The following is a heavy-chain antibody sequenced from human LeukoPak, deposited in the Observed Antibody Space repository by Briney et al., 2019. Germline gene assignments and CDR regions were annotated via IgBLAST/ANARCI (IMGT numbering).Heavy chain of an antibody. CDR1: GGSFSGYY. J-gene: IGHJ4*02. D-gene: IGHD5-18*01. Sequence: SETLSLTCAVYGGSFSGYYWSWIRQPPGKGLEWIGEINHSGSTNYNPPPKSRVTISVDTSKNQFSLKLSSVTAADTAVYYCARGGYGFGQTFDYWGQGTLVTVSS. V-gene: IGHV4-34*01. CDR3: ARGGYGFGQTFDY. CDR2: INHSGST.